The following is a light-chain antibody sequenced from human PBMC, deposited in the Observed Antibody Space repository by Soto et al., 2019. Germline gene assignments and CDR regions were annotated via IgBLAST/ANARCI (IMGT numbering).Light chain of an antibody. CDR1: QSVSSN. J-gene: IGKJ1*01. Sequence: DKLRSQSPATLSVSPGERATLSCRASQSVSSNLAWYQQKPGQAPRLLIYGASTRATGIPARFSGSGSGTEFTLTISSLQSEDFAVYYCQQYNNWPWTFGQGTKVDIK. CDR3: QQYNNWPWT. V-gene: IGKV3-15*01. CDR2: GAS.